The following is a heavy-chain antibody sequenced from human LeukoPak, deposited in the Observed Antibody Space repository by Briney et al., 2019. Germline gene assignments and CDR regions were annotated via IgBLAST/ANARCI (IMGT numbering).Heavy chain of an antibody. D-gene: IGHD3-3*01. CDR3: ARDWYYDFWSGYFPCYMDV. CDR1: GFTFSSYW. V-gene: IGHV3-7*01. J-gene: IGHJ6*03. Sequence: GGSLRLSCAASGFTFSSYWMSWVRQAPGKGLEWVANIKQDGSEKYYVDSVKGRFTISRDNAKNSLYLQMNSLRAEDTAVYYCARDWYYDFWSGYFPCYMDVWGKGTTVTVSS. CDR2: IKQDGSEK.